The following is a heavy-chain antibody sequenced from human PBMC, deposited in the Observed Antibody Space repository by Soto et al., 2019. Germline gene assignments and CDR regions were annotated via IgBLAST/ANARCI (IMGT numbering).Heavy chain of an antibody. J-gene: IGHJ4*02. CDR3: AIPANTLADHFDL. D-gene: IGHD6-13*01. CDR1: GYTFTIYW. CDR2: IYPSDSDT. Sequence: PGESLKISCQVSGYTFTIYWIGWVRQMPGKGLEWMGIIYPSDSDTRYSPSFQGQVTISADQSINTAYLQWDSLKASDTAIYYCAIPANTLADHFDLRGQGTPLTVS. V-gene: IGHV5-51*01.